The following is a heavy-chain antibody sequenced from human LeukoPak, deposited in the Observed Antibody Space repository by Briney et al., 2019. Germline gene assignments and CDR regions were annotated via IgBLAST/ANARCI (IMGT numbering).Heavy chain of an antibody. CDR1: GFTFSHSG. D-gene: IGHD6-19*01. Sequence: GGCLRLSCAAAGFTFSHSGMHSVSQAPGKGLEWVAFIRFDRNNQYHADSVKGRFTISRHDTKNTLYLQMNRLGAEDTAVYYCAKERRTIAVAGHDAFDIWGQGTMVTVSS. V-gene: IGHV3-30*02. CDR3: AKERRTIAVAGHDAFDI. CDR2: IRFDRNNQ. J-gene: IGHJ3*02.